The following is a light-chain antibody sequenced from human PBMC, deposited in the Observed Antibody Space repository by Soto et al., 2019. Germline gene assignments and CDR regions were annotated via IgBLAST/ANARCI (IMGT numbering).Light chain of an antibody. V-gene: IGKV2-30*02. CDR2: EVS. Sequence: EVVMTQSPLSLPVTLGQPASISCRSSQSLIHSDGNTYLSWFQQRPGQSPRRLIYEVSDRDCGVPDRFVDSGSGTDVTLKISRVEAEDVCFYFCKRVTRLPWTFGQGTEVEIK. CDR3: KRVTRLPWT. J-gene: IGKJ1*01. CDR1: QSLIHSDGNTY.